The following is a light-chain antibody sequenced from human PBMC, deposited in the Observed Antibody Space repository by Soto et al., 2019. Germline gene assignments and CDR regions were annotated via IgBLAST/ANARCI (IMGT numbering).Light chain of an antibody. CDR2: GAS. CDR3: QQYFNWPRT. V-gene: IGKV3-15*01. J-gene: IGKJ1*01. CDR1: QGVTTN. Sequence: EIVMRKSPASLSVSPWKRITLSCRAGQGVTTNFAWYQQRPGQAPRLLIFGASTRATGIPARFTGSGSGTEFTLTISSLQSEDFAVYFCQQYFNWPRTFGQVTMVDIK.